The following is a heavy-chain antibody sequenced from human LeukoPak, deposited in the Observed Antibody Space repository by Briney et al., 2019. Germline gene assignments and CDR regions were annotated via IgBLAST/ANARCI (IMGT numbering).Heavy chain of an antibody. D-gene: IGHD4-23*01. CDR1: SGSISSYY. CDR3: AREDYGGERY. J-gene: IGHJ4*02. Sequence: SETLSLTCTVSSGSISSYYWSWIRQPPGKGLEWIGYIYHSGSTSYNPSLKSRVTISVDTSKNQFSLKLSSVTAADTAVYYCAREDYGGERYWGQGTLVTVSS. CDR2: IYHSGST. V-gene: IGHV4-59*01.